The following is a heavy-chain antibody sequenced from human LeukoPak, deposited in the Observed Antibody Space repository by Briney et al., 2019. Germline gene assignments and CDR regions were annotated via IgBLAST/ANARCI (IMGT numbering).Heavy chain of an antibody. Sequence: GRSLRLSCAVSGFPFSDAWMNWVRQVPGRGLEWVGLIKSKTNGGTTDYTTPVKGRFTISRDDSKNTLYLQMNSLKIEDTAVYYCVRELSGSFDYWGQGTLVTVSS. CDR1: GFPFSDAW. CDR2: IKSKTNGGTT. V-gene: IGHV3-15*07. J-gene: IGHJ4*02. D-gene: IGHD3-10*01. CDR3: VRELSGSFDY.